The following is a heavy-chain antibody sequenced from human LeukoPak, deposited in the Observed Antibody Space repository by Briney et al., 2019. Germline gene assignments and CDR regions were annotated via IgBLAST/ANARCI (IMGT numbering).Heavy chain of an antibody. CDR2: MYYSGST. V-gene: IGHV4-59*12. D-gene: IGHD3-10*01. CDR3: ARAGGFTILRGAANNWFDP. CDR1: GGSISSYY. Sequence: PSETLSLTCTVSGGSISSYYWSWIRQPPGKGLEWIGSMYYSGSTYYNPSLKSRVTISVDTSKNQFSLKLSSVTAADTAVYYCARAGGFTILRGAANNWFDPWGQGTLVIVSS. J-gene: IGHJ5*02.